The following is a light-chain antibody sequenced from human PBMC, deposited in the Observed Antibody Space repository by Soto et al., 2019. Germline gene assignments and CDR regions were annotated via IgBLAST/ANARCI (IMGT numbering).Light chain of an antibody. V-gene: IGKV1-5*03. CDR2: KAS. CDR3: HQYHSFFNYT. Sequence: DIQMPQSPSTLSASVGDRVTITCRASHSISAWLAWYQQKPGKAPKLLIYKASTLDSGVPSRFSGSGSGTEFTLTISSLQPDDFATYYCHQYHSFFNYTFGQGTKLEIK. J-gene: IGKJ2*01. CDR1: HSISAW.